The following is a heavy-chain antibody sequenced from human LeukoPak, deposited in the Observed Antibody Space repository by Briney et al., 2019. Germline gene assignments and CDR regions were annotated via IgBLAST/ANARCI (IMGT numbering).Heavy chain of an antibody. CDR2: IYTSGST. D-gene: IGHD3-3*01. J-gene: IGHJ6*03. CDR3: ARRYYDFWSASKHYYYYMDV. V-gene: IGHV4-61*02. Sequence: PSETLSLTCTVSGGSISSGSYYWSWIRQPAGKGPEWIGRIYTSGSTNYNPSLKSRVTISVDTSKNQFSLKLSSVTAADTAVYYCARRYYDFWSASKHYYYYMDVWGKRITVTVSS. CDR1: GGSISSGSYY.